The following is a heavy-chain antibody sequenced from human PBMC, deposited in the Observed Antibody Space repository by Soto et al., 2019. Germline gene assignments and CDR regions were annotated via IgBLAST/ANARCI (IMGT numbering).Heavy chain of an antibody. Sequence: SETLSLTCTVSGDPINNYYWSWIRQPPGKGLEWIGEINHSGNTNYNPSLKSRVTISVDTSKNQFSLKLSSVTAADTAVYYCARGEGSGWYNFDYWGQGTLVTVSS. D-gene: IGHD6-19*01. V-gene: IGHV4-59*12. J-gene: IGHJ4*02. CDR2: INHSGNT. CDR1: GDPINNYY. CDR3: ARGEGSGWYNFDY.